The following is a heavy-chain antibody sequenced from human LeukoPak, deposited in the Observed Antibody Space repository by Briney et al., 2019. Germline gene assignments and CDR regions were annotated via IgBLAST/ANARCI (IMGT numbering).Heavy chain of an antibody. CDR1: DVTLSTFT. CDR3: AKGSPRGGLDS. V-gene: IGHV3-48*01. D-gene: IGHD1-14*01. Sequence: GGSLRLSCAASDVTLSTFTMHWVRQAPGKGLEWVSSISSSSRNINYADSVQGRFTVSRDNANNSMYLQMNELRREDTAVYYCAKGSPRGGLDSWGQGTLVTVSS. CDR2: ISSSSRNI. J-gene: IGHJ4*02.